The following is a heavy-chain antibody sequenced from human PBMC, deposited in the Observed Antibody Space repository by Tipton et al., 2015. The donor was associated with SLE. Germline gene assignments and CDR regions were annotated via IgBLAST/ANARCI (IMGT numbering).Heavy chain of an antibody. J-gene: IGHJ3*02. Sequence: LRLSCTVSGGPISSYYWSWTRQPPGKGLEWIGYMYYCGSTNYNPSLKRRVTTSVDTSKHQFSLKLSSVTAADTAVYYCARERAPHVDAFDIWGQGTMVTVSS. CDR3: ARERAPHVDAFDI. CDR2: MYYCGST. CDR1: GGPISSYY. V-gene: IGHV4-59*01.